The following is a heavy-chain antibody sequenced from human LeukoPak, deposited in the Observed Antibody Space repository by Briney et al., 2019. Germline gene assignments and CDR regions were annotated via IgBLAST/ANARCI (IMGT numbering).Heavy chain of an antibody. CDR2: INHSGST. V-gene: IGHV4-34*01. CDR3: ASSGATTVTTWGGTWFDP. J-gene: IGHJ5*02. Sequence: SETLSLTCAVYGGSFSSYYWSWIRQPPGKGLEWIGEINHSGSTNYNPSLKSRVTISVDTSTNQSSLKVSSVTAADTAVYYCASSGATTVTTWGGTWFDPWGQGTLVTVSS. CDR1: GGSFSSYY. D-gene: IGHD4-17*01.